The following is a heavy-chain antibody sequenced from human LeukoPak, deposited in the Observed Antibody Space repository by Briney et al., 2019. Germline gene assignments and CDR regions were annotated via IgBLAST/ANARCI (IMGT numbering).Heavy chain of an antibody. V-gene: IGHV3-30*03. J-gene: IGHJ6*02. CDR1: GFTFSSSA. D-gene: IGHD3-3*01. CDR3: ARDGPHYDLDV. Sequence: GGSLRLSCVASGFTFSSSAFHWVRQAPGKGLDWVALISYDGSNNYYADSVKGRFTISRDSSKNSLYLQMNSLRAEDTAVHYCARDGPHYDLDVWGQGTTVTVSS. CDR2: ISYDGSNN.